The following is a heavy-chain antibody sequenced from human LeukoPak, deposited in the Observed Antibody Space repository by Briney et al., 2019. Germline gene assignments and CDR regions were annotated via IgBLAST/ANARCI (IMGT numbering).Heavy chain of an antibody. Sequence: PSETLSLTCTVSGGSISSTNYYWGWIRQPPGKGLEWIGSIYYSGSTYYNPSLKSRVTISVDTSKNQFSLKLSSVTAADTAVYYCARHLYSSGWDYYYYGMDVWGQGTTVTVSS. CDR3: ARHLYSSGWDYYYYGMDV. CDR2: IYYSGST. D-gene: IGHD6-19*01. J-gene: IGHJ6*02. CDR1: GGSISSTNYY. V-gene: IGHV4-39*01.